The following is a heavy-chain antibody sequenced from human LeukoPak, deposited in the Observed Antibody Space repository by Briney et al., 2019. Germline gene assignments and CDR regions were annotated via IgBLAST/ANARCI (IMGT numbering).Heavy chain of an antibody. V-gene: IGHV1-2*02. CDR1: GYTFTGYY. J-gene: IGHJ4*02. CDR3: ARVRTRTGYRSGWYHDY. CDR2: INPNSGGT. Sequence: ASVKVSCKASGYTFTGYYMHWVRQAPGQGLEWMGWINPNSGGTNYAQKFQGRVTMTRDTSISTAYMELSRLRSDDTAVYYCARVRTRTGYRSGWYHDYWGQGTLVTVSS. D-gene: IGHD6-19*01.